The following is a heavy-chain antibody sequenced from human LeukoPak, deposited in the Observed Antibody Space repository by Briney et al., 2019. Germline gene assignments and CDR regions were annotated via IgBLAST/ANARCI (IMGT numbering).Heavy chain of an antibody. D-gene: IGHD2-15*01. CDR1: GFTFSSYA. V-gene: IGHV3-30*04. Sequence: GGSLRLSCAASGFTFSSYAMHWVRQAPGKGLEWVAVISYDGSNKYYADSVKGRFTISRDNSKNTLYLQMNSLRAEDTAVYYCARDDRYCSGGSCFARSHNFDSWGQGTLVTVSS. CDR2: ISYDGSNK. CDR3: ARDDRYCSGGSCFARSHNFDS. J-gene: IGHJ4*02.